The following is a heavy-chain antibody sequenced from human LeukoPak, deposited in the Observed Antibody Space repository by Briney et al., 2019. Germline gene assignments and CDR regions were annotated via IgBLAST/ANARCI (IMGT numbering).Heavy chain of an antibody. V-gene: IGHV3-15*01. J-gene: IGHJ4*02. CDR1: GFTFINAW. D-gene: IGHD2/OR15-2a*01. CDR3: STLGALPFH. Sequence: GGPLSLSCAASGFTFINAWMSWVRHAPGKGLKWVGRIKSKTDGGTTDYAAPVKGRFSISRDDSRNTLYLQMNSLKIEDTAVYYCSTLGALPFHWGQGTLVTVSS. CDR2: IKSKTDGGTT.